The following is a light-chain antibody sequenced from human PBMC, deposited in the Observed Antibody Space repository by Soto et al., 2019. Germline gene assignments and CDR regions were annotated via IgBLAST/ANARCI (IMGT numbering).Light chain of an antibody. CDR2: AAS. CDR3: QKYSSVPV. V-gene: IGKV1-27*01. CDR1: QGIRNF. J-gene: IGKJ3*01. Sequence: DSQMTQSPPSLSASVGDRVTITCRASQGIRNFVAWYQQKPGKPPKLLIYAASTLQSGVPSRFSGSGSGTDFTLTINSLQPEDVATYSCQKYSSVPVFGPGTKVEI.